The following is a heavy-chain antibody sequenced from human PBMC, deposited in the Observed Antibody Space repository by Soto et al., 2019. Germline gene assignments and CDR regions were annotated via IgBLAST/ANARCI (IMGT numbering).Heavy chain of an antibody. V-gene: IGHV1-69*06. CDR3: ATVDISTWIDGMDV. CDR1: GGTFSSYA. Sequence: SVKVSCKASGGTFSSYAISWVRQAPGRGLEWMGGTFPMFGKANYAQKFQGRVTISADKSTSTAYMELSSLTSEDTAVYYCATVDISTWIDGMDVWGQGTTVTVSS. J-gene: IGHJ6*02. CDR2: TFPMFGKA. D-gene: IGHD6-13*01.